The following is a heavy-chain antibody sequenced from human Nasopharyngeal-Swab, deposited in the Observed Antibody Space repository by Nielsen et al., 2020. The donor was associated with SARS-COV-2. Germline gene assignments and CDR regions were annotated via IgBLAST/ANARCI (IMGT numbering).Heavy chain of an antibody. V-gene: IGHV3-23*01. CDR3: AKDGCPRSGECQFEN. Sequence: GESLKISCAASGFTFSNYAVSWVRQAPGKGLEWVSTILNNGGSTYYADAVKGRFTISRDNSKNTLYLQMDGLRVEDTAVYYCAKDGCPRSGECQFENWGQGTLATVSS. J-gene: IGHJ4*02. CDR2: ILNNGGST. D-gene: IGHD2-15*01. CDR1: GFTFSNYA.